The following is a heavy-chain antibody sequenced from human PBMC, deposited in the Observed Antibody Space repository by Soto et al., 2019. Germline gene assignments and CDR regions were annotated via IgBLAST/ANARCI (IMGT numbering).Heavy chain of an antibody. CDR2: ISAYNGNT. V-gene: IGHV1-18*01. CDR1: GYTFTSYC. J-gene: IGHJ4*02. Sequence: KVSCKASGYTFTSYCISWVRQAPGQGLEWMGWISAYNGNTNYAQKLQGRVTMTTDTSTSTAYMELRSLRSDDTAVYYCARYRIAVAGTYYFDYWGQGTLVTVSS. CDR3: ARYRIAVAGTYYFDY. D-gene: IGHD6-19*01.